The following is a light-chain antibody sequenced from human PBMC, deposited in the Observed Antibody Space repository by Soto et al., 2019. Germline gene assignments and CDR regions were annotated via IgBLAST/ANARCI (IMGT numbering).Light chain of an antibody. J-gene: IGKJ4*01. Sequence: DIQMTQSPSSLSASFGDRVTITCRASQGIGLYLAWFQQKPGNAPKLLIYAASTLQSGVPSRFSGSGSGTDFTLTISGLQPEDVATYYCQKDDSVPLTFGGGTKVEIK. CDR1: QGIGLY. V-gene: IGKV1-27*01. CDR3: QKDDSVPLT. CDR2: AAS.